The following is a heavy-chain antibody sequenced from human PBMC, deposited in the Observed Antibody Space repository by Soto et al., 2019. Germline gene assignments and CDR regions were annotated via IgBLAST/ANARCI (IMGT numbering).Heavy chain of an antibody. CDR1: GYTFTGYY. D-gene: IGHD2-8*01. CDR3: ARDEMVYGGFPVYYMDV. V-gene: IGHV1-2*04. Sequence: QVQLVQSGAEVKKPGASVKVSCKASGYTFTGYYMHWVRQAPGQGLEWMGWINPNSGGTNYAQKFQGWVTMTRDTSVSTAYMEVSRLRSDDTAVYYCARDEMVYGGFPVYYMDVWGKGTTVTVSS. J-gene: IGHJ6*03. CDR2: INPNSGGT.